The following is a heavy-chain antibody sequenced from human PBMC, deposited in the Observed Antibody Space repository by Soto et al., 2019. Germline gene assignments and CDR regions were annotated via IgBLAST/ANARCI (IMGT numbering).Heavy chain of an antibody. V-gene: IGHV4-31*03. CDR3: ARVRAAGGFHSTYYYDIGMDA. D-gene: IGHD6-13*01. CDR2: IYYSKST. CDR1: GGSISSGGYY. Sequence: PSETLSLTCTVSGGSISSGGYYWSWIRQHPGKGLEWIGYIYYSKSTYYNPSLKSRVTISLDTSKNQFSLKLSSVTAADTAVYYCARVRAAGGFHSTYYYDIGMDAWGEAPTVTVS. J-gene: IGHJ6*02.